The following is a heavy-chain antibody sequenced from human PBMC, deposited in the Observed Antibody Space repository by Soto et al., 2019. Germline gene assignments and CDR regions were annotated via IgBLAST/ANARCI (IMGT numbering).Heavy chain of an antibody. D-gene: IGHD1-1*01. Sequence: PGGSLRLSCVASGFTFSDYAMTWVRQAPGKGLEWVSVISATGATTYYADSVRGRFTISRDNTRNSFYLNMDSLRVGDTATYYCVRGTPTPGLDIWGRGTTVTVSS. V-gene: IGHV3-23*01. J-gene: IGHJ6*02. CDR2: ISATGATT. CDR1: GFTFSDYA. CDR3: VRGTPTPGLDI.